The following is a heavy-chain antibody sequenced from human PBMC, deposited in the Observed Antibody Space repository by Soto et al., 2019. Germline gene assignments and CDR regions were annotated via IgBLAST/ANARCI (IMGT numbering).Heavy chain of an antibody. CDR3: AKPAYVDTAMMYFDY. J-gene: IGHJ4*02. Sequence: EVQLLEAGGGLVQPGGSLRLYCAASGFTFSSYAISWVRQAQGKGLEWVSAISGSGGSTYYADSVKGRFTISRDNSKNTLYMQMNSLIAEDTAVYYCAKPAYVDTAMMYFDYWGQGTMVTVSS. CDR2: ISGSGGST. V-gene: IGHV3-23*01. D-gene: IGHD5-18*01. CDR1: GFTFSSYA.